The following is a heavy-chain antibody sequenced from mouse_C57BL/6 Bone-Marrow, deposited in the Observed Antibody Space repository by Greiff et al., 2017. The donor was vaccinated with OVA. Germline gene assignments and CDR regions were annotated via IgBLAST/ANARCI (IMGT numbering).Heavy chain of an antibody. CDR3: TRSYDYDGY. Sequence: VQRVESGAELVRPGASVTLSCKASGYTFTDYEMHWVKQTPVHGLEWIGAIDPETGGTAYNQKFKGKAILTADKSSSTAYMELRSLTSEDSAVYYCTRSYDYDGYWGQGTTLTVSS. V-gene: IGHV1-15*01. J-gene: IGHJ2*01. D-gene: IGHD2-4*01. CDR2: IDPETGGT. CDR1: GYTFTDYE.